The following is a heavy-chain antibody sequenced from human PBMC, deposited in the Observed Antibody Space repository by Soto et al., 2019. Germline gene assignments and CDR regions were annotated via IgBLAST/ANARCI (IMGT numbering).Heavy chain of an antibody. CDR2: INWNGGST. V-gene: IGHV3-20*04. CDR1: GFTFDDYG. CDR3: ARCLRISKSNYYYYGMDV. Sequence: EVQLVESGGGVVRPGGSLRLSCAASGFTFDDYGMSWVRQAPGKGLEWVSGINWNGGSTGYADSVKGRFTISRDNAKNSLYLQMNSLRAEDTALYYCARCLRISKSNYYYYGMDVWGQGTTVTVSS. D-gene: IGHD2-15*01. J-gene: IGHJ6*02.